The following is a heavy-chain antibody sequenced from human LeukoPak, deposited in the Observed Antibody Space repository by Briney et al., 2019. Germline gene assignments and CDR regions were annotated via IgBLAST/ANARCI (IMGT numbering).Heavy chain of an antibody. CDR2: ISSGGST. J-gene: IGHJ4*02. CDR3: ARRSYDGSGYYYVDY. V-gene: IGHV4-39*01. D-gene: IGHD3-22*01. Sequence: SGTLSLTCTVSGASISPYYWGWIRQPPGKGLEWIGSISSGGSTHYIPSLKSRVTISVDTPKNQFSLKLSSVTAADTAVYYCARRSYDGSGYYYVDYWGQGTLVTVSS. CDR1: GASISPYY.